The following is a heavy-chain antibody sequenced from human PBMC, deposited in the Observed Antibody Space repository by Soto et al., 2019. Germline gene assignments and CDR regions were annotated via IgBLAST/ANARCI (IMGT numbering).Heavy chain of an antibody. Sequence: QVQLVESEGGVVQPGRSLRLSCAASGFTFSSYAMHWVRQAPGKGLEWVAVISYHGSNKYYADSVKGRFTISRDNSKNTLYLQMNSLRAEDTAVYYCASRSSGWYALPYYYYGMDVWGQGTTVTVSS. D-gene: IGHD6-19*01. CDR3: ASRSSGWYALPYYYYGMDV. J-gene: IGHJ6*02. CDR1: GFTFSSYA. CDR2: ISYHGSNK. V-gene: IGHV3-30-3*01.